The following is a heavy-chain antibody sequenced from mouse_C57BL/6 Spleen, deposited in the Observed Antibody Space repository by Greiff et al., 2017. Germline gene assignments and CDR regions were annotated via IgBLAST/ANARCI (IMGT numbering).Heavy chain of an antibody. Sequence: EVKLVESGPELVKPGASVKISCKASGYSFTDYNMNWVKQSNGKSLEWIGVINPNYGTTSYNQKFKGKATLTVDQSSSTAYMQLNSLTSEDSAVYYCARYLGSSYDYYAMDYWGQGTSVTVSS. V-gene: IGHV1-39*01. CDR2: INPNYGTT. CDR3: ARYLGSSYDYYAMDY. J-gene: IGHJ4*01. CDR1: GYSFTDYN. D-gene: IGHD1-1*01.